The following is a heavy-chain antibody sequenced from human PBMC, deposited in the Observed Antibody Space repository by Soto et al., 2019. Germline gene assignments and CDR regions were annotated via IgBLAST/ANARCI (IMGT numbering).Heavy chain of an antibody. V-gene: IGHV3-30*18. J-gene: IGHJ4*02. CDR2: ISYDGSYK. D-gene: IGHD3-16*02. Sequence: QEQLVESGGGVVQPGRSLRLSCAASGFTFSSYAMHWVRQAPGKGLEWVAVISYDGSYKYHADSVKGRFTISRDNSKNTLNLQMNRLRADDKAVYYCAKALGELSTERYDYWGQGTLITVSS. CDR1: GFTFSSYA. CDR3: AKALGELSTERYDY.